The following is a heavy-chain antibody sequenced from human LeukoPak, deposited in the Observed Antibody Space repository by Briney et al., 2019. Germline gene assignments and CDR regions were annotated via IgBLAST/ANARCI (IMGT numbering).Heavy chain of an antibody. V-gene: IGHV3-11*04. J-gene: IGHJ4*02. CDR1: GFTFSDYY. D-gene: IGHD3-22*01. Sequence: PGGSLRLSCAASGFTFSDYYMSWIRQAPGKGLEWVSYISSSGSTIYYADSVKGRFTISRDNSKNTLYLQMNSLRAEDTAVYYCASNQIVVVPRGDYFDYWGQGTLVTVSS. CDR2: ISSSGSTI. CDR3: ASNQIVVVPRGDYFDY.